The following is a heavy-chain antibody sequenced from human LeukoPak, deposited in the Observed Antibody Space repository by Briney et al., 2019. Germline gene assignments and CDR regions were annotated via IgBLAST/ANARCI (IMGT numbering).Heavy chain of an antibody. Sequence: ASVNVSCKASGYTFTSYGISWVRQAPGQGLEGMGWISAYNGNTNYAQKLQGRVTMTTDTSTSTAYMELRSLRSDDTAVYYCARVSGMIVAVIDHRHDYWGQGSLVTVSS. D-gene: IGHD3-22*01. CDR1: GYTFTSYG. CDR3: ARVSGMIVAVIDHRHDY. CDR2: ISAYNGNT. J-gene: IGHJ4*02. V-gene: IGHV1-18*01.